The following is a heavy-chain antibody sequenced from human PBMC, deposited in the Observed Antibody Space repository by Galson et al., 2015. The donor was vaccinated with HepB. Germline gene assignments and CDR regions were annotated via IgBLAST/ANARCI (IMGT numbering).Heavy chain of an antibody. CDR2: TYYRSKWYN. J-gene: IGHJ3*02. CDR1: GDSVSSHSAA. V-gene: IGHV6-1*01. CDR3: ARENLQQQLVQDAFDI. D-gene: IGHD6-13*01. Sequence: CAISGDSVSSHSAAWNWIRQSPSRGLEWLGRTYYRSKWYNDYAVSVKSRITINPDTSKNQFSLQLNSVTPDDTAVYYGARENLQQQLVQDAFDIWGQGTMVAVSS.